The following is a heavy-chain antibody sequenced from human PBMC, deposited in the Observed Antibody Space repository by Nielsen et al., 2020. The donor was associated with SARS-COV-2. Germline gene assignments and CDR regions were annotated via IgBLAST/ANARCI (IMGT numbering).Heavy chain of an antibody. J-gene: IGHJ4*02. CDR1: GFTFSSYA. D-gene: IGHD6-13*01. V-gene: IGHV3-30*04. Sequence: GESLKISCAASGFTFSSYAMHWVRQAPGKGLEWVAVISYDGSNKYYADSVKGRFTISRDNSKNTLYLQMNSLRAEDTAVYYCAKEPTLSSSFYFDYWGQGTLVTVSS. CDR2: ISYDGSNK. CDR3: AKEPTLSSSFYFDY.